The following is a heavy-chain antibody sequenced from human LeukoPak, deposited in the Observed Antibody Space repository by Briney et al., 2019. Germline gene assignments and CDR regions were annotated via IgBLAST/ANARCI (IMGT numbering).Heavy chain of an antibody. CDR3: ARGSSGGSPTVY. Sequence: ASVKVSCKASGYTFTGYYMHWVRQAPGQGLEWMGWINPNGGGTNYAQKFQGRVTMTRDTSISTAYMELSRLRSDDTAVYYCARGSSGGSPTVYWGQGTLVTVSS. D-gene: IGHD2-15*01. V-gene: IGHV1-2*02. CDR1: GYTFTGYY. CDR2: INPNGGGT. J-gene: IGHJ4*02.